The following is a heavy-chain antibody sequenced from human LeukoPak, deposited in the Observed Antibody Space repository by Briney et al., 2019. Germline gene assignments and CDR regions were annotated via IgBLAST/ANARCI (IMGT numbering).Heavy chain of an antibody. Sequence: GESLKISCKASGYTFTSYYMHWVRQAPGQGLEWMGIINPSGGSTSYAQKFQGRVTMTGDTSTSTVYMELSSLRSEDTAVYYCARLSSGYYFDYWGQGTLVTVSS. CDR1: GYTFTSYY. J-gene: IGHJ4*02. D-gene: IGHD3-22*01. CDR3: ARLSSGYYFDY. CDR2: INPSGGST. V-gene: IGHV1-46*01.